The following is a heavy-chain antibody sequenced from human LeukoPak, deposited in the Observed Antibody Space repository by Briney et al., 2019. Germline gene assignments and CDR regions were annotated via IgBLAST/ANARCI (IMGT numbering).Heavy chain of an antibody. CDR3: ACQAGYSGGPFDY. CDR1: GFTFRNFA. CDR2: ISGGGTSI. Sequence: GGSLRLSCAASGFTFRNFAMSWVRQAPGNGLEWVSGISGGGTSIYYADSVKGRFTISRDNSENTVYLQMNSLRAEDTAVYYCACQAGYSGGPFDYWGQGTLVTVSS. J-gene: IGHJ4*02. V-gene: IGHV3-23*01. D-gene: IGHD6-19*01.